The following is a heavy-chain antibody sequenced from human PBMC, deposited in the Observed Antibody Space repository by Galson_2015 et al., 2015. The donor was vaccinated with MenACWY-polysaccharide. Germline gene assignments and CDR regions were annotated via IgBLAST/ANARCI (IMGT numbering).Heavy chain of an antibody. J-gene: IGHJ4*02. V-gene: IGHV3-23*01. D-gene: IGHD6-6*01. CDR1: GFTFSTSA. CDR3: ATSGGSSSTLTYFDY. CDR2: ISAGGSTT. Sequence: SLRLSCAASGFTFSTSAMNWVRQAPGKGLEWVSTISAGGSTTYYADSVKGRFTISRGNPKNTLYVQMNNLGAEDTAVYYCATSGGSSSTLTYFDYWGQGSLVTVSS.